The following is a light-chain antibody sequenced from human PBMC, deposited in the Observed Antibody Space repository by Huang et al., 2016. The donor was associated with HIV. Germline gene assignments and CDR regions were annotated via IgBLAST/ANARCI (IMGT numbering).Light chain of an antibody. J-gene: IGKJ3*01. Sequence: EIVMTQSPATLSVSPGERATLSCRASQSVSSNLAWYQQNPGQAPRLLIYGASTRATGIPARFSGSGSGTEFTLTISSLQSEDSAVYYCQQYNNWPKVFTFGPGTKVDIK. CDR1: QSVSSN. CDR3: QQYNNWPKVFT. CDR2: GAS. V-gene: IGKV3-15*01.